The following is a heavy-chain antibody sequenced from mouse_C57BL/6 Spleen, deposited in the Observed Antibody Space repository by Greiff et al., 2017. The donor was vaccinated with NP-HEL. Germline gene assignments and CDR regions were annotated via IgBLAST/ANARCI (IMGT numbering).Heavy chain of an antibody. V-gene: IGHV1-19*01. J-gene: IGHJ3*01. CDR1: GYTFTDSY. CDR3: ASCFYYAQGFAY. CDR2: INPYNGGT. Sequence: EVQLQQSGPVLVKPGASVKMSCKASGYTFTDSYMNWVKQSHGKSLEWIGVINPYNGGTSYNQKFKGKATLTVDKSSSTAYMELNSLTSEDSAVYYCASCFYYAQGFAYWGQGTLVTDSA. D-gene: IGHD1-1*01.